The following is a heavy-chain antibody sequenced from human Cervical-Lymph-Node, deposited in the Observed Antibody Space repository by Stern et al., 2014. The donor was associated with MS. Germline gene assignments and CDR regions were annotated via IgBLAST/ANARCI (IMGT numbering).Heavy chain of an antibody. CDR1: GGTFSSYA. CDR3: ASSVGELTPEAV. V-gene: IGHV1-69*01. CDR2: VSPMFGTA. J-gene: IGHJ6*02. Sequence: VQLVESGAEVKKPGSSVRVSCKASGGTFSSYAISWVRLAPGQGLAWMGGVSPMFGTANYAQKFQGRVTITADDSTTTAYMEVSSLRSEDTAVYYCASSVGELTPEAVWGQGTTVTVFS. D-gene: IGHD3-10*01.